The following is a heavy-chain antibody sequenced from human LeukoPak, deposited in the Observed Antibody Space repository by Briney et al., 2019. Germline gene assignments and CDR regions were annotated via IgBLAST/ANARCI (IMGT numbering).Heavy chain of an antibody. Sequence: GGSLRLSCAASGFIFSSYAMNWVRQAPGKGLEWVSSISGSGSYIHYADSMKGRFTISRDNAKKSVYLHMSRLRAEDTAVYYCARGLGSGDYVANAFDFWGRGTTDSVS. D-gene: IGHD4-17*01. V-gene: IGHV3-21*01. CDR3: ARGLGSGDYVANAFDF. CDR2: ISGSGSYI. J-gene: IGHJ3*01. CDR1: GFIFSSYA.